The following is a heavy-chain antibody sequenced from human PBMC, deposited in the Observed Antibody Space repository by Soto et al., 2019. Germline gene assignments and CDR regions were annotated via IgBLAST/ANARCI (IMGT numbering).Heavy chain of an antibody. CDR1: GFSFSSYG. Sequence: QVQLVESGGGVVQPGRSLRLSCAASGFSFSSYGMHWVRQAPGKGLEWVAVISYDGSNKYYADSVKGRFTISRDNSKNTLYLQMNSLRAEDTAVYYCAKGTAYYYGSGLDYWGQGTLDTVSS. CDR2: ISYDGSNK. V-gene: IGHV3-30*18. J-gene: IGHJ4*02. CDR3: AKGTAYYYGSGLDY. D-gene: IGHD3-10*01.